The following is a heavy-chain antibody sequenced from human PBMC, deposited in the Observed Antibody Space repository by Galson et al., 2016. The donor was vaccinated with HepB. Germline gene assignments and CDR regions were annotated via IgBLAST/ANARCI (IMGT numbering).Heavy chain of an antibody. Sequence: SVKVSCKVSGYTHSELSMRWVRQAPGKGLEWMGGFDPEDGETVYAQKFQGRVTMTEDKPTDTAQLGLSSLRSEDTAVYYCATVRGSGWYRGLSFDYWGQGTLVTVSS. D-gene: IGHD6-19*01. CDR3: ATVRGSGWYRGLSFDY. CDR1: GYTHSELS. V-gene: IGHV1-24*01. CDR2: FDPEDGET. J-gene: IGHJ4*02.